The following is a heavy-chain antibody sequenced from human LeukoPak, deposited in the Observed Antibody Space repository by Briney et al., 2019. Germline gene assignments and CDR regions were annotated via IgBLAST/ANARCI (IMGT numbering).Heavy chain of an antibody. J-gene: IGHJ4*02. V-gene: IGHV4-34*01. CDR1: GGSFSGYY. Sequence: SETLSLTCAVYGGSFSGYYWSWIRRPPGKGLEWIGEINHSGSTNYNPSLKSRVTISVDTSKNQFSLKLSSVTAADTAVYYCARATILGDYFDYWGQGTLVTVSS. D-gene: IGHD5-12*01. CDR3: ARATILGDYFDY. CDR2: INHSGST.